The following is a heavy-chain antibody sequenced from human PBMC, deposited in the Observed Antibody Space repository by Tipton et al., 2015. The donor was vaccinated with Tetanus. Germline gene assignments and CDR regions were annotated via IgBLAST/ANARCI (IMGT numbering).Heavy chain of an antibody. CDR2: TYYRSKWYS. CDR1: GDSVYRDGTG. V-gene: IGHV6-1*01. CDR3: ARSRGGDLDY. Sequence: GLVKPSQTLSLICAISGDSVYRDGTGWNWIRQSPSRGLEWLGRTYYRSKWYSDYPGSLKGRININPDTSKNQISLQVNSVTPDDTAVYYCARSRGGDLDYWGQGTLVTVSS. J-gene: IGHJ4*02. D-gene: IGHD4-17*01.